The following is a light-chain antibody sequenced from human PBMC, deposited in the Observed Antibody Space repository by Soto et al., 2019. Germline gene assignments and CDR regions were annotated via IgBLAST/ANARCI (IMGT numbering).Light chain of an antibody. V-gene: IGLV2-14*01. CDR3: SSYKSSSPL. J-gene: IGLJ1*01. CDR1: SSDVGGYNY. Sequence: QSVLTQPASVSGSPGQSITISCTGTSSDVGGYNYVSWYQQHPGKAPKLMIYDVSNRPSGVSNRFSGSKSGNTASLTISGLQAEDEANYSCSSYKSSSPLFVTGTMVP. CDR2: DVS.